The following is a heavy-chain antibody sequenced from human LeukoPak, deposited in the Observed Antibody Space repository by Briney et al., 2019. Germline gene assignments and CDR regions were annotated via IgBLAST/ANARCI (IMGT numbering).Heavy chain of an antibody. D-gene: IGHD1-1*01. V-gene: IGHV1-69*04. CDR2: ISPILNIP. CDR1: GGTFDNSA. Sequence: SVKVSCKASGGTFDNSAINWVGQAHGQGGGWRGRISPILNIPNYAQKLQGRVTIAADKSTSTAYMQLSSLRSDDTAVYYCAREKMEVGYYGLDVWGQGTTVTVSS. J-gene: IGHJ6*02. CDR3: AREKMEVGYYGLDV.